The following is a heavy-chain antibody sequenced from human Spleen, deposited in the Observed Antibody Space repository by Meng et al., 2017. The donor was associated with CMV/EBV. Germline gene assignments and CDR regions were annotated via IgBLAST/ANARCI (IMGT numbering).Heavy chain of an antibody. Sequence: ASVKGSCKASGYTFTDYYIHWMRQAPGQGLEWMGWINPNSGVTNYAEKFQGRVTMTRDTSISTVYMELSRLRSDDAAVFFCSRHRRTDIYYYGMDVWGQGTTVTVSS. CDR1: GYTFTDYY. CDR2: INPNSGVT. CDR3: SRHRRTDIYYYGMDV. D-gene: IGHD2-2*01. V-gene: IGHV1-2*02. J-gene: IGHJ6*02.